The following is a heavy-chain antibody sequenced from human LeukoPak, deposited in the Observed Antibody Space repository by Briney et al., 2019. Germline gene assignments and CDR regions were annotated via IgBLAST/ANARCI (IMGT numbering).Heavy chain of an antibody. J-gene: IGHJ4*02. CDR3: VRSGRYRPLYSSSTSCYPYYFDY. CDR1: GYSFTRDW. Sequence: GECLKISCKGSGYSFTRDWIGWVRPMPGKGLGWMGIIYPVDSDIRNSPSFQGPVTISADKFLSTAYLQWSSLKASDTAMYFCVRSGRYRPLYSSSTSCYPYYFDYWGQGTLVTVSS. D-gene: IGHD2-2*01. V-gene: IGHV5-51*01. CDR2: IYPVDSDI.